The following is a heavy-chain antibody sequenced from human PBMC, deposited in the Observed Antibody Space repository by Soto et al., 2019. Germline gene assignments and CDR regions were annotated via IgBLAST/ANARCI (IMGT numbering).Heavy chain of an antibody. J-gene: IGHJ5*02. CDR2: TYYRSRFFS. CDR3: VRDRYSSSGWFDP. Sequence: PSQTLSLTCAISGDSVSSYSAAWNWIRQSPSGGLEWLGRTYYRSRFFSDYAESVKSRIIINPDTSKNQFSLQLKSVTPEDTAVYYCVRDRYSSSGWFDPWGQGTPVTSP. V-gene: IGHV6-1*01. D-gene: IGHD3-10*01. CDR1: GDSVSSYSAA.